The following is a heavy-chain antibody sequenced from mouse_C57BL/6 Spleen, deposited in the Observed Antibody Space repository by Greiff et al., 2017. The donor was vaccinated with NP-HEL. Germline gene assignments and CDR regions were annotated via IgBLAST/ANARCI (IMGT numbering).Heavy chain of an antibody. CDR3: ARRGSSPWFAY. CDR1: GYTFTSYW. V-gene: IGHV1-61*01. D-gene: IGHD1-1*01. J-gene: IGHJ3*01. CDR2: IYPSDSET. Sequence: QVQLQQPGAELVRPGSSVKLSCKASGYTFTSYWMDWVKQRPGQGLEWIGNIYPSDSETHYNQKFKDKATLTVDKSSSTAYMQLSSLTSADSAVYYCARRGSSPWFAYWGQGTLVTVSA.